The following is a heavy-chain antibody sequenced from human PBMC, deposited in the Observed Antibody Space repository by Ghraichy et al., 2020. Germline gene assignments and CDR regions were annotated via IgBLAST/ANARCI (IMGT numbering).Heavy chain of an antibody. CDR3: ARGRQLVSGLDV. V-gene: IGHV6-1*01. Sequence: SQTLSLTCAISGDRVSSNSAFWNWIRQSPSRGLEWLGRTYYRSKWNNDYAVSVKSRISITPDTSKNKLSLQLISLTPEDTAVYYCARGRQLVSGLDVWGQGTTVTVSS. D-gene: IGHD6-13*01. CDR2: TYYRSKWNN. CDR1: GDRVSSNSAF. J-gene: IGHJ6*02.